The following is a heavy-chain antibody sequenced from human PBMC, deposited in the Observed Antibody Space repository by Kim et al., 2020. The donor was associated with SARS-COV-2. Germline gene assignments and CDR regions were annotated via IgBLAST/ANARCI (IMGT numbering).Heavy chain of an antibody. CDR2: IKSKINGGTT. CDR1: GFTFSNAW. J-gene: IGHJ3*02. Sequence: GGSLRLSCAASGFTFSNAWMSWVRQAPGEGLEWVGRIKSKINGGTTDYAAPVKGRFTISRDDSKSTLYLQMNSLKIEDTAVYYCTTGGAIVVTNRGTFDIWGQGTMVTVSS. V-gene: IGHV3-15*01. D-gene: IGHD5-12*01. CDR3: TTGGAIVVTNRGTFDI.